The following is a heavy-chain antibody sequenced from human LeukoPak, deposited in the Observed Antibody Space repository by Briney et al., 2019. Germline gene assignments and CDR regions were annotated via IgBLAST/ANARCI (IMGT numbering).Heavy chain of an antibody. D-gene: IGHD4/OR15-4a*01. CDR1: GFTFNNYA. Sequence: GGSLRLSCAASGFTFNNYAMTWVRQAPGKGLEWVSLITSTGGNTYYAGSVGGRFTISRDNSENTLYLQMNSLRAEDTAIYYCAKATGGANTPLHSRGQGTLVTVSS. J-gene: IGHJ5*01. CDR2: ITSTGGNT. CDR3: AKATGGANTPLHS. V-gene: IGHV3-23*01.